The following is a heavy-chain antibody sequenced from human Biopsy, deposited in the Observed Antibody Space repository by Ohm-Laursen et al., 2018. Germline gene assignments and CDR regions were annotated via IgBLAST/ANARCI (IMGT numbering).Heavy chain of an antibody. V-gene: IGHV4-59*11. CDR1: GGSFTGHY. CDR2: ISHTGYT. J-gene: IGHJ1*01. Sequence: SQTLSLTCTVSGGSFTGHYWTWIRQPPGQGLEWIGHISHTGYTSYKSSLNSRVTISLDTSRKHFSLRLTSLAAADTAVYYCARGSNEYGGLYFPHWGQGTLVTVSS. D-gene: IGHD4-23*01. CDR3: ARGSNEYGGLYFPH.